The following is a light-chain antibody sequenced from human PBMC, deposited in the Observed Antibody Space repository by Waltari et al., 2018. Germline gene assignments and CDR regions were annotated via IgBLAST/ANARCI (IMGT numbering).Light chain of an antibody. CDR3: QQNYRTPT. CDR1: QDIDRY. J-gene: IGKJ4*01. V-gene: IGKV1-39*01. CDR2: AAS. Sequence: DVQVTQSPSSLSASVGDSVTITCRTRQDIDRYLIWYQQKTGNAPKLLIYAASYFQSGVPSRFSGSGSGTDFSLTISSLQPEDFAVYYCQQNYRTPTFGGGTKVEVK.